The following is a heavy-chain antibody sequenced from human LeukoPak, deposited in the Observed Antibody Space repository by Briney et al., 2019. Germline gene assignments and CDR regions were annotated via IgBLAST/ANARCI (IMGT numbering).Heavy chain of an antibody. V-gene: IGHV3-30*18. CDR3: AKSDDYVWGSYRH. J-gene: IGHJ4*02. CDR2: ISYDGSNK. CDR1: GFTFSSYG. Sequence: GRSLRLSCAASGFTFSSYGVHWVRQAPGKGLEWVAVISYDGSNKYYADSVKGRFTISRDNSKNTLYLQMNSLRAEDTAVYYCAKSDDYVWGSYRHWGQGTLVTVSS. D-gene: IGHD3-16*02.